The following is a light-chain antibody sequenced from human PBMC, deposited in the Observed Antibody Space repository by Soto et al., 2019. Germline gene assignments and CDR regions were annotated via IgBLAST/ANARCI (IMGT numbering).Light chain of an antibody. CDR2: RNN. Sequence: QAVVTQPPSASGTPGQRVTISCSGSSSNIGTNYVYWYQQLPGTAPKLLIYRNNQRPSGVPDRFSGSKSGTSASLAISGLQSEDEADYYCAAWDDSLSGGVFGGGTKLTVL. J-gene: IGLJ3*02. CDR1: SSNIGTNY. V-gene: IGLV1-47*01. CDR3: AAWDDSLSGGV.